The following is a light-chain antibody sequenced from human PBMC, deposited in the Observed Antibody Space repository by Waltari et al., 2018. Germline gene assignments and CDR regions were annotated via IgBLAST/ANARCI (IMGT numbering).Light chain of an antibody. CDR1: SSDVGSYNL. CDR2: EDN. V-gene: IGLV2-23*01. J-gene: IGLJ3*02. CDR3: CSYAGSAILV. Sequence: QSALTQPASVSGSPGQSITISCTGTSSDVGSYNLVSWYQQHPGKAPKLMIYEDNTRASGVSNRFSGSKSGNTASLTIAGVQAEDEADYYCCSYAGSAILVFGGGTKLTVL.